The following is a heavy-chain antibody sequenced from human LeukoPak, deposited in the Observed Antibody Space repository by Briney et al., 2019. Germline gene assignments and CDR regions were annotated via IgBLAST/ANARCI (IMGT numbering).Heavy chain of an antibody. J-gene: IGHJ4*02. D-gene: IGHD6-13*01. CDR1: GGSFSGYY. V-gene: IGHV4-30-4*08. Sequence: SETLSLTCAVYGGSFSGYYWSWIRQPPGKGLEWIGYIYYSGRTYNPSLKSRVTISLDTSKNQFSLKLSSVTAADTAVYYCARRIAAAGDFDYWGQGSLVTVSS. CDR2: IYYSGRT. CDR3: ARRIAAAGDFDY.